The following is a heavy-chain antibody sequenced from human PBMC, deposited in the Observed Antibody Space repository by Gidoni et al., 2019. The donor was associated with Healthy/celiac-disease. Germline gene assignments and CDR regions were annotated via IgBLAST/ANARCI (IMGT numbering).Heavy chain of an antibody. CDR2: INNSGST. D-gene: IGHD6-13*01. V-gene: IGHV4-34*01. CDR1: GGSVSGYY. CDR3: ARGTPAAAGRSWFQH. Sequence: QVQLQQWGAGLSKLSETLSPTCAAYGGSVSGYYWSWIRQPPGKGLEWLGEINNSGSTNYNPSLKGRVTISVDTSKNQFSLKLSSVTAADTAVYYCARGTPAAAGRSWFQHWGQGTLVTVSS. J-gene: IGHJ1*01.